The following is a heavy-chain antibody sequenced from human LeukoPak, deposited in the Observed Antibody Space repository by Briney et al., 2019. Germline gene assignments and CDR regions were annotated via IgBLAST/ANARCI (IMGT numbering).Heavy chain of an antibody. CDR2: IGTRGGTI. CDR3: VRDGYSYGYDFDY. V-gene: IGHV3-48*03. CDR1: GFLFSDYE. Sequence: GGSLRLSCGASGFLFSDYEMNWVRQAPGKGLEWISYIGTRGGTIYYADSVEGRFTISRDNAKNALYLQMNSLRVEDTAFYYCVRDGYSYGYDFDYWGQGTLVAVSP. D-gene: IGHD5-18*01. J-gene: IGHJ4*02.